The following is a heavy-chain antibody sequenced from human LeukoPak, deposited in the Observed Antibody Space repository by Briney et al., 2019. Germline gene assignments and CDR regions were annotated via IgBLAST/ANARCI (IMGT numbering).Heavy chain of an antibody. CDR3: AKDEDYYDSSGYYYGH. CDR1: GFTFSSYA. D-gene: IGHD3-22*01. V-gene: IGHV3-23*01. Sequence: GGSLRLSCAASGFTFSSYAMSWVRQAPGKGLEWVSAISGSGGSTYYADSVKGRFTISRDNSKNTLYLQMNSLRAEDTAVYYCAKDEDYYDSSGYYYGHWGQGTLVTVSS. J-gene: IGHJ4*02. CDR2: ISGSGGST.